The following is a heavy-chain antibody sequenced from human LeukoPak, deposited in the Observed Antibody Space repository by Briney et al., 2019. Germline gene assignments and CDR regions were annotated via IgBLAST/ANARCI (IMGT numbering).Heavy chain of an antibody. J-gene: IGHJ3*02. D-gene: IGHD3-22*01. V-gene: IGHV4-59*02. CDR2: IYYSGSS. CDR1: GGSVSSYY. CDR3: ARGYITMTPYSFDI. Sequence: SETLSLTCTVSGGSVSSYYWTWIRQAPGRGLEWIGYIYYSGSSNYNPSLKSRVTTSVDPSNNQFSLKLSSVTAADTAVYYCARGYITMTPYSFDIWGQGTMVTVSS.